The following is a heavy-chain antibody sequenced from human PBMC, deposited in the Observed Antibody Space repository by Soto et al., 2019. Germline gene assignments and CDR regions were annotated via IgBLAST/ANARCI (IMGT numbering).Heavy chain of an antibody. CDR3: ARVGHITNYGMAV. CDR1: GGTFSSYP. CDR2: IIPFFGTA. J-gene: IGHJ6*02. D-gene: IGHD1-26*01. V-gene: IGHV1-69*01. Sequence: QVQLVQSGAEVKKPGSSVKVSCEASGGTFSSYPINWVRQAPGQGLEWMGGIIPFFGTANYAQKFQGRDTITANESTSTDYMELRSLRSEDTAVYYCARVGHITNYGMAVWGQGTTVTVSS.